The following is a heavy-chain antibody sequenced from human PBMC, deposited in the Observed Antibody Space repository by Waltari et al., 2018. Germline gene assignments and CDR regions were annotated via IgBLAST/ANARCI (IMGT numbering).Heavy chain of an antibody. D-gene: IGHD3-3*01. CDR3: ARDSGDFWSAGGGFDY. J-gene: IGHJ4*02. Sequence: EVQLVESGGGLVKPGGSLRLSCSASGFTFSSYSMNWARQAPGKGLEWVSSIFSSSSYIYYADSVKGRFTISRDNAKNALYLQMNSLRAEDTAVYYCARDSGDFWSAGGGFDYWGQGTLVTVSS. CDR2: IFSSSSYI. CDR1: GFTFSSYS. V-gene: IGHV3-21*01.